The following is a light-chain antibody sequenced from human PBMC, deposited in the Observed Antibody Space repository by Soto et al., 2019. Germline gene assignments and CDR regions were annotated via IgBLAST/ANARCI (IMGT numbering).Light chain of an antibody. CDR3: QHYGTSPGT. CDR1: RGVSSSY. CDR2: GAS. Sequence: EIVLTQSPGTRSLSPGERATLSCRASRGVSSSYLAWYHQKPGQAPRLLIYGASTRATGIPDRFSGSGFGTDITLTISRLEPEDFAVYYCQHYGTSPGTFGQGTTVEIK. V-gene: IGKV3-20*01. J-gene: IGKJ1*01.